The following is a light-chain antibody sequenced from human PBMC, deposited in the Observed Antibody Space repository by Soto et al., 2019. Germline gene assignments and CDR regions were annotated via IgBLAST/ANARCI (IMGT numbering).Light chain of an antibody. J-gene: IGLJ2*01. V-gene: IGLV1-40*01. CDR2: GNS. CDR1: SSNIGAGYD. CDR3: QSYDSSLNRV. Sequence: QSVLTQPPSVSGAPGQRVTISCTGSSSNIGAGYDVHWYQQLPGTAPKLLIYGNSNRPSGVPDRFSGSKSGTSASLAITGLQAEEEADYYCQSYDSSLNRVFGGGTKLTVL.